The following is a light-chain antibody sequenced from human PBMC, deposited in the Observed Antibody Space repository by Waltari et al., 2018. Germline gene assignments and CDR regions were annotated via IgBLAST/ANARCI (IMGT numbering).Light chain of an antibody. CDR2: GAS. CDR3: QQGNSFPLT. V-gene: IGKV1D-12*01. CDR1: KDIRHW. J-gene: IGKJ4*01. Sequence: DILMIQSPSSVSSSVGDSVPITCRASKDIRHWLAWYQQKPGTAPVLLIYGASYLKSGVPSRFSGSGSGTHFTLTITDLQPEDFATYFCQQGNSFPLTFGGGTRVEIK.